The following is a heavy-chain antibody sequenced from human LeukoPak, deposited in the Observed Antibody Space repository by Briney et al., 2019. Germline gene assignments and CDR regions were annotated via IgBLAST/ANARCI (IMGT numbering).Heavy chain of an antibody. J-gene: IGHJ4*02. Sequence: QPGGSLRLSCAASGFTFSSYTMSWVRQAPGKGLEWVSAISGSGSSTYYAAFVKGRFIISSDTTKNSLYLQRNSLRAEDTAVYYCAIAMIAAAGFDYWGQGTLVTVSS. CDR3: AIAMIAAAGFDY. CDR1: GFTFSSYT. D-gene: IGHD6-13*01. CDR2: ISGSGSST. V-gene: IGHV3-23*01.